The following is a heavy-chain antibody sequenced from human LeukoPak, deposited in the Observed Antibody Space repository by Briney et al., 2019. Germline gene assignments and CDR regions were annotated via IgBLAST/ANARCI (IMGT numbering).Heavy chain of an antibody. CDR2: ISYDGSNK. CDR3: AREGGSTAIAGYYYYYHMDV. Sequence: GGSLRLSCAASGFTFSSYAMHWVRQAPGKGLEWVAVISYDGSNKYYADSVKGRFTISRDNSKNTLYLQMNSLRAEDTAVYYCAREGGSTAIAGYYYYYHMDVWGKGTTVTVS. CDR1: GFTFSSYA. V-gene: IGHV3-30*01. D-gene: IGHD5-18*01. J-gene: IGHJ6*03.